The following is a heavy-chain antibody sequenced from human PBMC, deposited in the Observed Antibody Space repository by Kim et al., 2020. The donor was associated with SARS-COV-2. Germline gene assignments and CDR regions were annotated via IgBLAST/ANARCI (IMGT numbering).Heavy chain of an antibody. CDR3: AAGPPWVGATDY. CDR2: IVVGSGNT. D-gene: IGHD1-26*01. J-gene: IGHJ4*02. CDR1: GFTFTSSA. V-gene: IGHV1-58*01. Sequence: SVKVSCKASGFTFTSSAVQWVRQARGQRLEWIGWIVVGSGNTNYAQKFQERVTITRDMSTSTAYMELSSLRSEDTAVYYCAAGPPWVGATDYWGQGTLVTVSS.